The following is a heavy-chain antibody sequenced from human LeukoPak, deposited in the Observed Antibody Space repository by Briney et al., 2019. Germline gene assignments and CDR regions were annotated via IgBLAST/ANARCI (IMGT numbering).Heavy chain of an antibody. V-gene: IGHV3-33*01. Sequence: GGSLRLSCAASGFTFSSYGMHWVRQAPGKGLEWVAVIRYDGSNKYYADSVKGRFTISRDNSKNTLYLQMNSLRAEDTAVYYCASFDSLDSSGTFDYWGQGTLVTVSS. CDR3: ASFDSLDSSGTFDY. J-gene: IGHJ4*02. CDR2: IRYDGSNK. CDR1: GFTFSSYG. D-gene: IGHD3-22*01.